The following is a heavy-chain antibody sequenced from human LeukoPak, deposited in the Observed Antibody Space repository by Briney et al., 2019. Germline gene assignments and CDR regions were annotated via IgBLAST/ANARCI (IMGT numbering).Heavy chain of an antibody. D-gene: IGHD4-11*01. J-gene: IGHJ4*02. CDR3: ARGAYSNSNPDFDY. CDR1: GGSISTSNYY. CDR2: IFYSGST. Sequence: SETLSLTCTVSGGSISTSNYYWGWIRQPPGKGLEWIGNIFYSGSTYYSPSLKSRVTISLDTSRNQFSLKLSSVTAADTAVYYCARGAYSNSNPDFDYWGQGTLVTVSS. V-gene: IGHV4-39*07.